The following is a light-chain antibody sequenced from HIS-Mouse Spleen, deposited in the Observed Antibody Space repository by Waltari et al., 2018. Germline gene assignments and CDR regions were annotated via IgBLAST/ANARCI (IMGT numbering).Light chain of an antibody. V-gene: IGLV3-27*01. CDR1: VLKKKY. Sequence: SYELTQPSSVSVSPGQTARITCSGDVLKKKYARWFQQKPGQAPVLVIYKDSERPSGIPERFSGSSSGTTVTLTISGAQVEDEADYYCYSAADNSWVFGGGTKLTVL. J-gene: IGLJ3*02. CDR2: KDS. CDR3: YSAADNSWV.